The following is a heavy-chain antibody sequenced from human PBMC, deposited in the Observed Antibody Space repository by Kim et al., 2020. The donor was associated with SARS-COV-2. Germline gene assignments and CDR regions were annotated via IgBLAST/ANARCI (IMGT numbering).Heavy chain of an antibody. Sequence: GGSLRLSCAASGFTFSSYAMSWVRQAPGKGLEWVSVIYSGGSSTYYADSVKGRFTISRDNSKNTLYLQMNSLRAEDTAVYYCAKDRPVVVLGDGDFHDAFDIWGQGTMVTVSS. J-gene: IGHJ3*02. D-gene: IGHD4-17*01. CDR3: AKDRPVVVLGDGDFHDAFDI. CDR2: IYSGGSST. V-gene: IGHV3-23*03. CDR1: GFTFSSYA.